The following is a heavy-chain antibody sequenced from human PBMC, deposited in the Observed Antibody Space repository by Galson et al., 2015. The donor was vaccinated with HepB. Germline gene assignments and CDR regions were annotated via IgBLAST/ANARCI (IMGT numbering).Heavy chain of an antibody. CDR2: IKQDGSEK. Sequence: SLRLSCAASGFTFRSYWMAWVRQAPGKGLEWVADIKQDGSEKYYVDSVRGRFTISRDNAKNSLYLQMNSLRAEDTAVYYCASYCSSTPCHTFEYWGQGTLVTVSS. D-gene: IGHD2-2*02. J-gene: IGHJ4*02. CDR1: GFTFRSYW. V-gene: IGHV3-7*01. CDR3: ASYCSSTPCHTFEY.